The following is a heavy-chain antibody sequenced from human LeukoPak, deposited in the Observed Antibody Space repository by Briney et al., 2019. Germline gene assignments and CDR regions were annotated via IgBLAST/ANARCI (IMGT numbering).Heavy chain of an antibody. CDR2: ISYDGSNK. V-gene: IGHV3-30-3*01. CDR3: ARDARYAFDI. Sequence: GGSLRLSCAASGFTFSSYAMHWVRQAPGKGLEWVAVISYDGSNKYYADSVKGRFTIFRDNSKNTLYLQMNSLRAEDTAVYYCARDARYAFDIWGQGTMVTVSS. CDR1: GFTFSSYA. J-gene: IGHJ3*02.